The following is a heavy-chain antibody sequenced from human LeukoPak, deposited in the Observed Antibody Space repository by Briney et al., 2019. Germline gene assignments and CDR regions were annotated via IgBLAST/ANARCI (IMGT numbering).Heavy chain of an antibody. D-gene: IGHD3-22*01. Sequence: PSETLSLTCTVSGGSISSGGYYWSRIRQPPGKGLEWIGYIYHSGSTYYNPSLKSRVTISVDRSKNQFSLKLSSVTAADTAVYYCARESHYYDSSGLDYWGQGTLVTVSS. V-gene: IGHV4-30-2*01. CDR2: IYHSGST. CDR1: GGSISSGGYY. CDR3: ARESHYYDSSGLDY. J-gene: IGHJ4*02.